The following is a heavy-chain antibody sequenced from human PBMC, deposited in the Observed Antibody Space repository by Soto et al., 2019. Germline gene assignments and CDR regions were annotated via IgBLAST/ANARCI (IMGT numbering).Heavy chain of an antibody. V-gene: IGHV4-59*01. D-gene: IGHD3-10*01. CDR2: IYYSGST. CDR3: ARTYGRNFDY. J-gene: IGHJ4*02. CDR1: GGSISSYY. Sequence: QVQLQASGPGLVKPSETLSLTCTVSGGSISSYYWSWIRQPPGKGLEWIGYIYYSGSTNYNPSLKGRVTLSVDTSKNQCSLKLSSVTAADTALYYCARTYGRNFDYWGQGTLVTVSS.